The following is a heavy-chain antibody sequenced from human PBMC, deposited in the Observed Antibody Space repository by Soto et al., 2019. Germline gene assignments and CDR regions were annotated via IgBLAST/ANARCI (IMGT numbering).Heavy chain of an antibody. CDR1: GYTFTNYG. CDR2: IGGYKGNT. D-gene: IGHD5-18*01. Sequence: QVQLVQSGAEVREPGASVKVPCKASGYTFTNYGVSWVRQAPGQGLEWMGWIGGYKGNTNYAQKLQGRVTLTTDTSTSTAYMELRSLSSDDTAVYYCAPHTLDTGMPSGYWGQGNLVTVSS. V-gene: IGHV1-18*01. J-gene: IGHJ4*02. CDR3: APHTLDTGMPSGY.